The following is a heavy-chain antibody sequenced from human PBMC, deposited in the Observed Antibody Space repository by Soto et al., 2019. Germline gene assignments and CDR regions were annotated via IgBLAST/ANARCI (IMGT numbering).Heavy chain of an antibody. D-gene: IGHD6-13*01. CDR3: ARGIAAGGSGMDV. J-gene: IGHJ6*02. Sequence: SETLSLTCAVYGGSFSGYYWSWIRQPPGKGLEWIGEINHSGSTNYNPSLKSRVTISVDTSKNSLYLQMNSLRAGDTAVYYCARGIAAGGSGMDVWGQGTTVTVSS. V-gene: IGHV4-34*01. CDR2: INHSGST. CDR1: GGSFSGYY.